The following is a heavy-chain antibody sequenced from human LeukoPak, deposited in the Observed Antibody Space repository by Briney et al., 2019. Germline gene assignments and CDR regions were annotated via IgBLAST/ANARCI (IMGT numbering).Heavy chain of an antibody. CDR3: ATDRYRYSSGSLLHY. Sequence: ASVKISCKASGYTFTSYYMHWVRQAPGKGLEWMGGFDPEDGETIYAQKFQGRVTMTEDTSTDTAYMELSSLRSEDTAVYYCATDRYRYSSGSLLHYWGQGTLVTVSS. V-gene: IGHV1-24*01. CDR1: GYTFTSYY. CDR2: FDPEDGET. J-gene: IGHJ4*02. D-gene: IGHD6-19*01.